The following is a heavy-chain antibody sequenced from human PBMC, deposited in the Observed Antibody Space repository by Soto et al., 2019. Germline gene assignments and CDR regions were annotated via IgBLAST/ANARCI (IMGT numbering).Heavy chain of an antibody. CDR3: ARGYCSTTICDPWFDP. V-gene: IGHV5-10-1*01. Sequence: RGESLKISCKGSGYSFTSYWISWVRQMPGKGLEWMGRIDPSDSYTNYSPSFQGHVTISADKSISTAYLQWSSLKASDTAMYYCARGYCSTTICDPWFDPWGQGTLVTVSS. CDR2: IDPSDSYT. D-gene: IGHD2-15*01. CDR1: GYSFTSYW. J-gene: IGHJ5*02.